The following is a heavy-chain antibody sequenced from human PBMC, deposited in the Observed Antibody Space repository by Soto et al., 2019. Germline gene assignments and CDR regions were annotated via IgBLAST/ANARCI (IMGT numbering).Heavy chain of an antibody. CDR3: ARIRWGTKITAPNNWFDP. V-gene: IGHV4-31*03. Sequence: QVQLQESGPGLVKPSQTLSLTCTVSGVSISSGGYYWSWIRQHPGKGLEWIGFIYYSGNNYYNPSLKSRVTRSVETARKQFSLRLTSVTAADTAVYYCARIRWGTKITAPNNWFDPWGQGTLVTVSP. D-gene: IGHD3-16*01. J-gene: IGHJ5*02. CDR2: IYYSGNN. CDR1: GVSISSGGYY.